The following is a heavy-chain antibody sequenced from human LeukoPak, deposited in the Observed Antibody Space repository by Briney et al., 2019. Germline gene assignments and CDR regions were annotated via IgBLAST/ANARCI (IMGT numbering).Heavy chain of an antibody. CDR1: GYTFTSYY. V-gene: IGHV1-46*01. J-gene: IGHJ4*02. Sequence: GASVTVSCKASGYTFTSYYMHWVRQAPGQGLEWMGINNPSGGSTSYAQKFQGRVTMTRDMSTSTVYMELSSLRSEDTAVYYCARSQGGSYIFDYWGQGTLVTVSS. D-gene: IGHD1-26*01. CDR3: ARSQGGSYIFDY. CDR2: NNPSGGST.